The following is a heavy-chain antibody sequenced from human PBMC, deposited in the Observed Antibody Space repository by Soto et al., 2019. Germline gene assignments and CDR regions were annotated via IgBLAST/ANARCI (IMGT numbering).Heavy chain of an antibody. Sequence: SETLSLTCAVYGGSFSGYYWSWIRQPPGKGLEWIGEINHSGSTNYNPSLKSRVTISVDTSKNQFSLKLSSVTAADTTVYYCARGLPDCSGGSCYHNWFDPWGQGTLVTVSS. CDR3: ARGLPDCSGGSCYHNWFDP. CDR2: INHSGST. CDR1: GGSFSGYY. D-gene: IGHD2-15*01. V-gene: IGHV4-34*01. J-gene: IGHJ5*02.